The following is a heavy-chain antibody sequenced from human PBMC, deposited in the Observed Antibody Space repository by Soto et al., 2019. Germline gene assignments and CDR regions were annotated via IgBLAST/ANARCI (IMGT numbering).Heavy chain of an antibody. D-gene: IGHD3-22*01. V-gene: IGHV1-3*04. CDR2: INTGNGNT. CDR1: GYAFTRFT. Sequence: QAQLVQSGAEVQKPGASVKVSCKASGYAFTRFTIHWVRQAPGQRLEWMGSINTGNGNTRLLQKSQGRVTFTRDTSANTAYMELSSLISEDTAVYYCARPKDYDACLDLWGQGTLVTVSS. J-gene: IGHJ4*02. CDR3: ARPKDYDACLDL.